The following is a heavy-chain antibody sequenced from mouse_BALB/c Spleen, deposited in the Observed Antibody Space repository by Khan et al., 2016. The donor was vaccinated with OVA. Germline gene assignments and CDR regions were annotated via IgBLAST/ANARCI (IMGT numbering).Heavy chain of an antibody. V-gene: IGHV3-2*02. D-gene: IGHD4-1*01. Sequence: EVQLQESGPGLVKPSQSLSLTCTVTGYSITRDYAWNWIRQFPGNKLEWMGYISNTGSTDYNPSLKSRITITRDTSQTQFFLQLKSVTTEDTATYYCASELGRYYAMDYWGQGTSVTVAS. CDR1: GYSITRDYA. CDR2: ISNTGST. CDR3: ASELGRYYAMDY. J-gene: IGHJ4*01.